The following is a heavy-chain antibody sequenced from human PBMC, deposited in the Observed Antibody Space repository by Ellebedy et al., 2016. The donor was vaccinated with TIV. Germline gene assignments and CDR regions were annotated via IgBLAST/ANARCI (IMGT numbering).Heavy chain of an antibody. V-gene: IGHV3-9*01. J-gene: IGHJ4*02. D-gene: IGHD6-19*01. CDR1: GFPFEEYA. Sequence: SLKISCAVSGFPFEEYAMHWARQVPGKALEWVSGISWNSGSIGYADSVKGRFTISRDNAKNSLHLQMNSLRAEDTALYSCVKDRVGQWLATFYFDYWGQGTLVTVSS. CDR2: ISWNSGSI. CDR3: VKDRVGQWLATFYFDY.